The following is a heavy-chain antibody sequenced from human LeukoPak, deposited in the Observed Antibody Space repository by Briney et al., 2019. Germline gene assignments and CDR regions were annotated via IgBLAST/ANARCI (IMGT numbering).Heavy chain of an antibody. Sequence: HPSQTLSLTCTVSGGSISSGGYYWSWIRQHPGKGLEWIGYIYYSGSTYYNPSLKSRVTISVDTSKNQFSLKLSSVTAADTAVYSCARAPDIVVVPAAIEGNYFDYWGQGTLVTVSS. CDR1: GGSISSGGYY. CDR3: ARAPDIVVVPAAIEGNYFDY. V-gene: IGHV4-31*03. J-gene: IGHJ4*02. CDR2: IYYSGST. D-gene: IGHD2-2*01.